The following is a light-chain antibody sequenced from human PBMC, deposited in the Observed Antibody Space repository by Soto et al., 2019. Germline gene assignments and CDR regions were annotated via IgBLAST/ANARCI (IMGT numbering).Light chain of an antibody. Sequence: DNQMTQSPSSLSASVEDRVTITCQASQDVGTCLNWYQQRPGRAPKFLIQDASNLETGVPSRFSGSGSGTHFSFTITSLQPEDIATYYCQQCRDVPLTFGGGTKVDVK. CDR2: DAS. CDR3: QQCRDVPLT. J-gene: IGKJ4*01. CDR1: QDVGTC. V-gene: IGKV1-33*01.